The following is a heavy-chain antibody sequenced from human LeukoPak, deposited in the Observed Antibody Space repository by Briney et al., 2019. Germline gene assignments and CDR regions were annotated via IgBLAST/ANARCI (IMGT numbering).Heavy chain of an antibody. J-gene: IGHJ4*02. Sequence: PSETLSLTCAVYGRSFSGYYWSWIRQPPGKGLEWIGEINHSGSTNYNPSLKSRVTISVDTSKNQFSLKLSSVTAADTAVYYCARQDWGSYRSADYWGQGTLVTVSS. V-gene: IGHV4-34*01. CDR2: INHSGST. D-gene: IGHD3-16*02. CDR1: GRSFSGYY. CDR3: ARQDWGSYRSADY.